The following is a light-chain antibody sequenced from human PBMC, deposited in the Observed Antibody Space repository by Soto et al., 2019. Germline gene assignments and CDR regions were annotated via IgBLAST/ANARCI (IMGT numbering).Light chain of an antibody. CDR3: AAWDDSLSAAV. Sequence: QPVLTQPPSASGTPGQRVTISCFGSSSNIGSNYVYWYQQLPGTAPKLLIYRNNQRPSGVPDRFSGSKSGTSASLAISGLRSQDEADYYCAAWDDSLSAAVFGGGTQLTVL. V-gene: IGLV1-47*01. CDR1: SSNIGSNY. J-gene: IGLJ7*01. CDR2: RNN.